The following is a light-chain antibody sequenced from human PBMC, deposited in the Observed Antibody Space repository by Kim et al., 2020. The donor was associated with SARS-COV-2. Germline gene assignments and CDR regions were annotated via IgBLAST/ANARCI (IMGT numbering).Light chain of an antibody. CDR2: EDN. CDR1: RGSIASNY. J-gene: IGLJ3*02. V-gene: IGLV6-57*03. Sequence: GKAISIPCTRSRGSIASNYVQWYQQRPCRAPTIVNYEDNQSPSGVPDRFSGSSDRSSNSASLTIAGLKTEDEADYYCQSHDSGGWVFGGGTQLTVL. CDR3: QSHDSGGWV.